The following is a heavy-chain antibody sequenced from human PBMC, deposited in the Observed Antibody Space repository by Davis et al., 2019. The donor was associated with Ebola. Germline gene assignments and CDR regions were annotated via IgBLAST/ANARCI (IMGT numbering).Heavy chain of an antibody. CDR1: GFSLSASGEA. Sequence: SGPTLVKPTQTLTLTCTFSGFSLSASGEAVAWIRQPPGKALEWLALIDWDDDKYYSTSLKTRLTISKDTSKNQVVLTMTNMDPVDTATYYCARIYGAGTGGVRYYFDYWGQGTLVTVSS. CDR3: ARIYGAGTGGVRYYFDY. V-gene: IGHV2-70*01. CDR2: IDWDDDK. J-gene: IGHJ4*02. D-gene: IGHD6-19*01.